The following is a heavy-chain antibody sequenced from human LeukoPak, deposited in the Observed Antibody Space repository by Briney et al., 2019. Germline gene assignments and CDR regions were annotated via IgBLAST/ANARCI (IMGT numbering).Heavy chain of an antibody. CDR1: GFTFSSYA. CDR3: AKVRVVYAIRAGYDY. CDR2: ISGSGGST. Sequence: PGGSLRLSCAASGFTFSSYAMSWVRQAPGKGPEWVSAISGSGGSTYYADSVKGRFTISRDNSKNTLYLQMNSLRAEDTAVYYCAKVRVVYAIRAGYDYWGQGTLVTVSS. V-gene: IGHV3-23*01. J-gene: IGHJ4*02. D-gene: IGHD2-8*02.